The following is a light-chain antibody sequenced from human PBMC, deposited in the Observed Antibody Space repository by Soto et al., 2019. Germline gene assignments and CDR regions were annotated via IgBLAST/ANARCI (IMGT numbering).Light chain of an antibody. CDR3: QQYGSSLTWT. J-gene: IGKJ1*01. CDR2: GAS. CDR1: QSVSSSY. V-gene: IGKV3-20*01. Sequence: EIVLTQSPGTLSLSPGERATLSCRASQSVSSSYLAWYQQKPGQAPRLLIYGASSRATGIPDRFSGSGSVTDFTLTISRLEPEVFAVYYCQQYGSSLTWTFGQGTKV.